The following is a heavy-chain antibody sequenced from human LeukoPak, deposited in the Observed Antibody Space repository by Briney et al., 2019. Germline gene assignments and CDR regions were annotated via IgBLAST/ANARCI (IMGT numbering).Heavy chain of an antibody. Sequence: PGGSLRLSCAASGFTSSSYGMHWVRQAPGKGLEWVAVIWYDGSNKYYADSVKGRFTISRDNSKNTLYLQMNSLRAEDTAVYYCARGLGYSYGFFDYWGQGTLVTVSS. CDR1: GFTSSSYG. V-gene: IGHV3-33*01. D-gene: IGHD5-18*01. CDR3: ARGLGYSYGFFDY. CDR2: IWYDGSNK. J-gene: IGHJ4*02.